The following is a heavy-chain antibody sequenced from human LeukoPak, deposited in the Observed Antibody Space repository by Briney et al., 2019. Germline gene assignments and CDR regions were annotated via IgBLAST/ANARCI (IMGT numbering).Heavy chain of an antibody. CDR3: ARVQRGQLVEFDS. CDR1: GFTFTGYA. Sequence: PGGSLRLSCAASGFTFTGYAFNWVRQAPGKGLESVSYISSCGNTIYYADSVKGRFTISRDHAKKSLYLQVNSLRAEGTAGYYCARVQRGQLVEFDSWGEGTLVSVSS. CDR2: ISSCGNTI. V-gene: IGHV3-48*03. J-gene: IGHJ4*02. D-gene: IGHD6-6*01.